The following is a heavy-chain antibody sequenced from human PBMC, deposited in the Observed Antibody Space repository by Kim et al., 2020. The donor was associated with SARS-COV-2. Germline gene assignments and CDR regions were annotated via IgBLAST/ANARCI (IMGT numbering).Heavy chain of an antibody. CDR1: GYTFTSYA. J-gene: IGHJ4*02. V-gene: IGHV1-3*01. D-gene: IGHD4-4*01. Sequence: ASVKVSCKASGYTFTSYAMHWVRQAPGQRLEWMGWINAGNGNTKYSQKFQGRVTITRDTSASTAYMELSSLRSEDTAVYYCARDFLLTTSRLGRETNDYWGQGTLVTVSS. CDR2: INAGNGNT. CDR3: ARDFLLTTSRLGRETNDY.